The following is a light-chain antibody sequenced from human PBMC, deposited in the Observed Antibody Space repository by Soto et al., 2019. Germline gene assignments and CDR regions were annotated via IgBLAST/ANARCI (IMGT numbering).Light chain of an antibody. Sequence: QSVLTQPASVSGSPGQSITISCTVTSSDVGSYNYVSWYQQHPGKAPKLMIYEVSNRPSGVSNRFSGSKSGNTASLTISGLQAEDEADYYCSSYTTRSTPLYVFGIGTKVTVL. CDR3: SSYTTRSTPLYV. V-gene: IGLV2-14*01. CDR1: SSDVGSYNY. J-gene: IGLJ1*01. CDR2: EVS.